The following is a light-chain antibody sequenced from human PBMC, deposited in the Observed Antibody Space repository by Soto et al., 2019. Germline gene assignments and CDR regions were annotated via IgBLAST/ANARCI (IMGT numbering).Light chain of an antibody. CDR1: QRVSSNY. CDR3: QQDDTSPRT. CDR2: GAS. V-gene: IGKV3-20*01. J-gene: IGKJ1*01. Sequence: EIVLTQSPGTLSLSPGERATLACRASQRVSSNYLAWYQQKRGQAPRLLIYGASSRATGIPTRFSGSGSGTGFTLTISRLEPEDFAVYYCQQDDTSPRTFGQGTKVE.